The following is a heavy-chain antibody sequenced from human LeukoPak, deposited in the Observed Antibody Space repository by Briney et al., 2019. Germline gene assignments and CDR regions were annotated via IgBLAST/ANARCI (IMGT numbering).Heavy chain of an antibody. CDR3: ARAVGPDAFDI. V-gene: IGHV1-46*01. CDR2: INPSGGST. J-gene: IGHJ3*02. D-gene: IGHD1-26*01. CDR1: GYTFTSYY. Sequence: GASVKVSCKASGYTFTSYYMHWVRQAPGQGLEWMGIINPSGGSTNYAQKLQGRVTMTTDTSTSTAYMELRSLRSDDTAVYYCARAVGPDAFDIWGQGTMVTVSS.